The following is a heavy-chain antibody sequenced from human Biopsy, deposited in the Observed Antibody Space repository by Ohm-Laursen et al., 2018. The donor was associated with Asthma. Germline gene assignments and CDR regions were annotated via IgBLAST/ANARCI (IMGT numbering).Heavy chain of an antibody. J-gene: IGHJ4*02. D-gene: IGHD6-6*01. V-gene: IGHV3-30-3*01. CDR1: GFTFHNYV. Sequence: SSLRLSCAASGFTFHNYVMHWVRQAPGKGLEWVAGIFFDGSNKYYADSVKGRFTISRDNSKDTLYLQVNSLRGDDTAVYYCARGKTWGRSYYFDYWGQGTLVTVPS. CDR2: IFFDGSNK. CDR3: ARGKTWGRSYYFDY.